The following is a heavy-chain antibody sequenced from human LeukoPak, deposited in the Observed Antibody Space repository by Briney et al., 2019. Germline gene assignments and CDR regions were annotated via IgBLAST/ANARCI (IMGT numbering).Heavy chain of an antibody. CDR3: ARTPSSVYYYGSGSYWFDP. Sequence: SETLSLTCAVYGGSFSGYYWSWIRQPPGKGLEWIGEINHSGSSNYNPSLKSRITISLDTSKNQFSLRLSSVTAADTAVYYCARTPSSVYYYGSGSYWFDPWGQGTLVTVSS. V-gene: IGHV4-34*01. CDR2: INHSGSS. D-gene: IGHD3-10*01. J-gene: IGHJ5*02. CDR1: GGSFSGYY.